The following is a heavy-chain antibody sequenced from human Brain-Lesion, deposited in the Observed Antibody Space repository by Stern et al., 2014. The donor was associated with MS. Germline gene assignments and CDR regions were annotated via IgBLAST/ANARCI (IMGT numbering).Heavy chain of an antibody. CDR2: IRYDGTEE. Sequence: VQLVQSGGGVVQPGRSLRLSCAASGFTFENYCMHWVRQAPGKGIAWVALIRYDGTEEHYTDSVKGRFTIFRDNSKRILYLQMNRLRSEDTAVYYCARRRSLLGPYAMDVWGQGTPVIVSS. J-gene: IGHJ6*02. CDR3: ARRRSLLGPYAMDV. V-gene: IGHV3-33*01. D-gene: IGHD3-16*01. CDR1: GFTFENYC.